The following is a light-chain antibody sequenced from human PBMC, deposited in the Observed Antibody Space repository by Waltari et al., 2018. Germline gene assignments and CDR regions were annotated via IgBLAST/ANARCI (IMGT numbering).Light chain of an antibody. J-gene: IGKJ1*01. CDR2: WAS. Sequence: DIVMTQYPDSLAASLGERATINCKSSQTILRSSNNTNYLAWYQQNPGQPPKLLIYWASTRESGVPDRFSGSGSGTDFTLTISSLQAEDMAVYYCQQYYSSPLTFGQGTKVEIK. V-gene: IGKV4-1*01. CDR3: QQYYSSPLT. CDR1: QTILRSSNNTNY.